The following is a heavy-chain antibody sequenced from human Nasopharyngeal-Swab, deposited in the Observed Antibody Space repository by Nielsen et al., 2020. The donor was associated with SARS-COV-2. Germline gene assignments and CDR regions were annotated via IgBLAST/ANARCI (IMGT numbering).Heavy chain of an antibody. D-gene: IGHD3-22*01. V-gene: IGHV4-4*02. CDR3: ARVGRYYYDSSGYYDY. CDR1: GGSISSSNW. Sequence: SETLSLTCAVSGGSISSSNWWSWVRQPPGKGLEWIGEIYHSGSTNYNPSLKSRVTISVDKSKNQFSLKLSSATAADTAVYYCARVGRYYYDSSGYYDYWGQGTLVTVSS. J-gene: IGHJ4*02. CDR2: IYHSGST.